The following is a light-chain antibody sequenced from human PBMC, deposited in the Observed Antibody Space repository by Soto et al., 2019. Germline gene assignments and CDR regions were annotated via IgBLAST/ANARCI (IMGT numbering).Light chain of an antibody. CDR2: AAS. CDR3: QQYYSYPRT. J-gene: IGKJ1*01. Sequence: AIRMTQSPSSLSASTGDRVTITCRASQGISSYLAWYQQNPGKAPKLLIYAASTLQSGVPSRFSVSGSGTDFTLTISCLQSEDFATYYCQQYYSYPRTFGQGTKVDIK. CDR1: QGISSY. V-gene: IGKV1-8*01.